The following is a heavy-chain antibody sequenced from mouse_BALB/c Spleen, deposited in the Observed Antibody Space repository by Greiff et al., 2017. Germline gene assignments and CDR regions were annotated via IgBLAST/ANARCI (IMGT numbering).Heavy chain of an antibody. V-gene: IGHV3-8*02. D-gene: IGHD1-1*01. CDR3: ARRGNGSPYYFDY. J-gene: IGHJ2*01. CDR2: ISYSGST. Sequence: EVQVVESGPSLVKPSQTLSLTCSVTGDSITSGYWNWIRKFPGNKLEYMGYISYSGSTYYNPSLKSRISITRDTSKNQYYLQLNSVTTEDTATYYCARRGNGSPYYFDYWGQGTTLTVSS. CDR1: GDSITSGY.